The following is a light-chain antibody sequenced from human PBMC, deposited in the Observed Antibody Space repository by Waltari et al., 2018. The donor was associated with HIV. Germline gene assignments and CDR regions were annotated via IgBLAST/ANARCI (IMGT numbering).Light chain of an antibody. CDR2: RAS. CDR1: QSVTTW. J-gene: IGKJ2*01. CDR3: QQYDSPPYT. V-gene: IGKV1-5*03. Sequence: DIQMAQSPSILYASVGGRVTITCRASQSVTTWVAWLQQKPGRSPKPLIYRASALEPGVPSRFRGSGSGTDFTLTISSLQPDDCATYYCQQYDSPPYTFGQGT.